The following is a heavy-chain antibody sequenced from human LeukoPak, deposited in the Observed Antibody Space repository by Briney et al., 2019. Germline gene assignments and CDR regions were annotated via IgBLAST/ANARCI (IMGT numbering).Heavy chain of an antibody. V-gene: IGHV4-59*01. D-gene: IGHD3-3*01. CDR1: GGSISSYY. Sequence: PSETLSLTCTVSGGSISSYYWSWIRQPPGKGLEWIGYIYYSGSTNYNPSLKSRVTISVDTSKNQFSLKLSSVTAADTAVYYCARDVGYDFWSGPYGMDVWGQGTLVTVSS. CDR3: ARDVGYDFWSGPYGMDV. CDR2: IYYSGST. J-gene: IGHJ6*02.